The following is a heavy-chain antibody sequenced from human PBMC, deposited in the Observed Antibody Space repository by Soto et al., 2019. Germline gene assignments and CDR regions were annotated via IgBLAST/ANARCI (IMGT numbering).Heavy chain of an antibody. CDR1: GFDFGDYT. CDR3: VAGDDTSGALDY. CDR2: IGWDGSVA. D-gene: IGHD3-22*01. J-gene: IGHJ4*02. V-gene: IGHV3-43*01. Sequence: EVKLLESGGVVVQPGGSLRLSCAASGFDFGDYTMYWVRQPPGKALEWVSLIGWDGSVAYYRDSVKGRFTISRDNKKNDLYLQMNSLTTEDTGLYYCVAGDDTSGALDYWGQGTLVTVSS.